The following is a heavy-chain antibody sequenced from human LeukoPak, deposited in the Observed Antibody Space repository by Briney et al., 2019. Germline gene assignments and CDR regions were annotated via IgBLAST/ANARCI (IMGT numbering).Heavy chain of an antibody. V-gene: IGHV7-4-1*02. D-gene: IGHD3-3*01. CDR1: GYTFTSYA. J-gene: IGHJ4*02. Sequence: GASVKVSCKASGYTFTSYAMNWVRQAPGQGLEWMGWINTNTGNPTYAQGFTGRFVFSLGTSVSTAYLQISSLKAEDTAVYYCAREPVYYDFWSGYYTGGYFDYWGQGTLVTVSP. CDR3: AREPVYYDFWSGYYTGGYFDY. CDR2: INTNTGNP.